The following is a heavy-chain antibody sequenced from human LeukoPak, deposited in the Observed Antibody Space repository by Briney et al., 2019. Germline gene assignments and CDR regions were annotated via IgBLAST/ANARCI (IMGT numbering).Heavy chain of an antibody. J-gene: IGHJ4*02. CDR1: GFTFTNYW. Sequence: PGGSLRLSCAASGFTFTNYWMHWVRQAPGKGLVWVSRINTDGSSTTYADSVKGRFTISRDNAKNSLYLQMNSLRAEDTAVYYCARDVTARGGANKARIAAAGPFDYWGQGTLVTVSS. CDR3: ARDVTARGGANKARIAAAGPFDY. CDR2: INTDGSST. D-gene: IGHD6-13*01. V-gene: IGHV3-74*01.